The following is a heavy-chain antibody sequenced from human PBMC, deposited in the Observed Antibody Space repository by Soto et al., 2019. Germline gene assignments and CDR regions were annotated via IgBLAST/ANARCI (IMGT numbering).Heavy chain of an antibody. V-gene: IGHV3-15*01. CDR2: IKSKTDGGTT. D-gene: IGHD5-12*01. CDR1: GFTFSNAW. CDR3: TTFVALYDAFDI. J-gene: IGHJ3*02. Sequence: GGSLRLSCAASGFTFSNAWMSWVRQAPGKGLEWVGRIKSKTDGGTTDYAAPVKGRFTISRDDSKNTLYLQMNSLKTEDTAVYYCTTFVALYDAFDIWGQGTMVTVSS.